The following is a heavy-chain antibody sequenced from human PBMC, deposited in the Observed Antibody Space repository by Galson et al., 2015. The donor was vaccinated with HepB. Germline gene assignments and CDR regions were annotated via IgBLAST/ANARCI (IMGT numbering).Heavy chain of an antibody. Sequence: SLRLSCAASGFNFRTYGMHWVRQAPGKGLEWVAVIWYDGSNKCYADSVKGRFTISRDNSKNTLYLRMNSLRAEDTAVYHCAKAGYCSGGNCYSGYFDYWGQGTLVTVSS. J-gene: IGHJ4*02. CDR2: IWYDGSNK. V-gene: IGHV3-33*06. CDR3: AKAGYCSGGNCYSGYFDY. D-gene: IGHD2-15*01. CDR1: GFNFRTYG.